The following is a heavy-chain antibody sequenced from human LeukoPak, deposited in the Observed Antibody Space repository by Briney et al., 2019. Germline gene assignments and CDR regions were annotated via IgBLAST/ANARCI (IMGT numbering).Heavy chain of an antibody. CDR3: ARAGWVSNADAVW. Sequence: GGSLRLSCAASGFSFRNYAMSWVRQAPARGPEWVASLRGNDEAFYADSVRGRFILSRDDSRNTVHLQLNNLRVDDTAIYYCARAGWVSNADAVWWGQGTRVTVSS. V-gene: IGHV3-23*01. D-gene: IGHD1-1*01. J-gene: IGHJ4*02. CDR1: GFSFRNYA. CDR2: LRGNDEA.